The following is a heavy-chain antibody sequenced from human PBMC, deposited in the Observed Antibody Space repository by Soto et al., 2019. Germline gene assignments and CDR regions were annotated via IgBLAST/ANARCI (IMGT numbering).Heavy chain of an antibody. CDR3: ARVRLLYCSSTSCYNYYYYYMDV. J-gene: IGHJ6*03. D-gene: IGHD2-2*02. CDR1: GGTFSSYT. V-gene: IGHV1-69*02. CDR2: NIPILGIA. Sequence: SVKVSCKASGGTFSSYTISWVRQAPGQGLEWMERNIPILGIANYAQKFQSRVTITADKSTSTAYMELNSLRSEDTVVYYCARVRLLYCSSTSCYNYYYYYMDVWSKGTTVTVSS.